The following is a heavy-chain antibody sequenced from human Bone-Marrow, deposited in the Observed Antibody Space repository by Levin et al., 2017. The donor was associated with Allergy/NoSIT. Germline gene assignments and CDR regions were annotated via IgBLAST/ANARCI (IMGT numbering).Heavy chain of an antibody. CDR1: GFSFHNHG. D-gene: IGHD1-26*01. CDR2: ISSDGSST. Sequence: GGSLRLSCVASGFSFHNHGMHWVRQAPGKGLVLVSRISSDGSSTTYADFVKGRFTISRDNAKNTLYPQMNRLRAEDTAVYYCSREDLWEGSFDYWGQGSLLTVSS. CDR3: SREDLWEGSFDY. J-gene: IGHJ4*02. V-gene: IGHV3-74*01.